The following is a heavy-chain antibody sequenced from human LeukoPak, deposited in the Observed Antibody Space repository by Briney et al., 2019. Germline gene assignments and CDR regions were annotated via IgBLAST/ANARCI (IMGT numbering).Heavy chain of an antibody. J-gene: IGHJ4*02. V-gene: IGHV4-34*01. CDR2: INHSGST. D-gene: IGHD6-13*01. CDR1: GGSFSGYY. Sequence: PSETLSLTCAVYGGSFSGYYWNWIRQPPGKGLEWIGEINHSGSTNYNPSPKSRVTISVDTSKNQFSLKLSSVTAADTAVYYCARFGVVASGTNCWGQGTLVTVSS. CDR3: ARFGVVASGTNC.